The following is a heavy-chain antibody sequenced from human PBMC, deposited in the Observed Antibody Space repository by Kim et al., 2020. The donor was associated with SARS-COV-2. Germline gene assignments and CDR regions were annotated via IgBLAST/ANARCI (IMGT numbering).Heavy chain of an antibody. CDR1: GFTFDDYT. Sequence: GGSLRLSCAASGFTFDDYTMHWVRQAPGKGLEWVSLISCDGGSTYYADSVKGRFTISRDNSKNSLYLQMNSLRTEDTALYYCAKELEGSPAAMPNYYYGMDVRGRATKVTVSS. CDR3: AKELEGSPAAMPNYYYGMDV. CDR2: ISCDGGST. D-gene: IGHD2-2*01. V-gene: IGHV3-43*01. J-gene: IGHJ6*02.